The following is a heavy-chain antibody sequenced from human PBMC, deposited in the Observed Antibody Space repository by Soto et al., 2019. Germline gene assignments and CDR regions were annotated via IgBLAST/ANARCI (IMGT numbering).Heavy chain of an antibody. J-gene: IGHJ6*02. V-gene: IGHV1-24*01. CDR1: GYTLTELS. Sequence: ASVKVSCKVSGYTLTELSMHWVRQAPGKGLEWMGGFDPEDGETNYAQKVQGRVTMTTDTSTSTVYMELSSLRSEDTAVYYCARAYGSGPPDGMDVWGQGTTVTVSS. CDR2: FDPEDGET. D-gene: IGHD3-10*01. CDR3: ARAYGSGPPDGMDV.